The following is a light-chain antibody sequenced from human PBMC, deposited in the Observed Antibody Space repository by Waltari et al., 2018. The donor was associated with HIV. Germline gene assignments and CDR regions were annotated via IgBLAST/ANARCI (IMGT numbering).Light chain of an antibody. V-gene: IGKV1-39*01. CDR1: QSISTY. Sequence: DIQMTQSPSSLSASVGDRVIITCRASQSISTYSNWYQQKPGKAPKLLIYAASNLQSGVPSGFRGGGSGTDFSLTISSLQPEDFATYYCQQGYSSPYTFGQGTKVEIK. CDR2: AAS. CDR3: QQGYSSPYT. J-gene: IGKJ2*01.